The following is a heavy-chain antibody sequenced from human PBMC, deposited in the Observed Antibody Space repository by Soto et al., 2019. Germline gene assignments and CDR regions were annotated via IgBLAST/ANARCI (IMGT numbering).Heavy chain of an antibody. V-gene: IGHV1-2*02. D-gene: IGHD3-3*01. J-gene: IGHJ3*02. CDR1: GYPVTAYY. CDR2: INPATGAA. Sequence: QLHLVQSGAVVKKPGASVTVSCSASGYPVTAYYMHWVRQAPGRGLEWMGGINPATGAAKYTQTFQGRVPVTRDTSTSTVFMELSGLTSEGPAVFYCARGGGVGVAGSAAFDMWGQGTLVTVSS. CDR3: ARGGGVGVAGSAAFDM.